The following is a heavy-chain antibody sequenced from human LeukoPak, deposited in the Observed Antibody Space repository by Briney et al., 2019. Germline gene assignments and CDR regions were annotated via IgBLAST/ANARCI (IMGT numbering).Heavy chain of an antibody. CDR3: AKDGDSGWFDP. Sequence: GRSLRLSCAASGFTFSSYGTHWVRQAPGKGLEWVAVISYDGSNKYYADSVKGRFTISRDNSKNTLYLQMNSLRAEDTAVYYCAKDGDSGWFDPWGQGTLVTVSS. CDR1: GFTFSSYG. V-gene: IGHV3-30*18. D-gene: IGHD7-27*01. CDR2: ISYDGSNK. J-gene: IGHJ5*02.